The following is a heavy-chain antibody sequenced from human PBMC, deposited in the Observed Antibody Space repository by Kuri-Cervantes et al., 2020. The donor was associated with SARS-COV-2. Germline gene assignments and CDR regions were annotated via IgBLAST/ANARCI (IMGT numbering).Heavy chain of an antibody. Sequence: SETLSLTCTLSGGSISGYYWSWIRQSAGKGLEFIGRVYSSGGTNYNPSLESRVTMSIDTAKNQVSLRLTSVTAADTAVYYCARGILGDDSYHYGLDVWGQGTTVTVSS. CDR1: GGSISGYY. CDR2: VYSSGGT. V-gene: IGHV4-4*07. CDR3: ARGILGDDSYHYGLDV. D-gene: IGHD3-16*01. J-gene: IGHJ6*02.